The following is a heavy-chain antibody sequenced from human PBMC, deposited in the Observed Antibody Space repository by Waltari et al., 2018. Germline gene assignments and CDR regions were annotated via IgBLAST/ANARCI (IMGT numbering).Heavy chain of an antibody. Sequence: EVQLLESGGGLLQPGGSLRLSCAASGFTFSSYAMSWVRQAPGKGLEWVSAISGSGGSTYYADSVKGRFTISRDNSKNTLYLQMNSLRAEDTAVYYCAKDLIRSFYGDYVGFDYWGQGTLVTVSS. CDR3: AKDLIRSFYGDYVGFDY. CDR2: ISGSGGST. CDR1: GFTFSSYA. V-gene: IGHV3-23*01. J-gene: IGHJ4*02. D-gene: IGHD4-17*01.